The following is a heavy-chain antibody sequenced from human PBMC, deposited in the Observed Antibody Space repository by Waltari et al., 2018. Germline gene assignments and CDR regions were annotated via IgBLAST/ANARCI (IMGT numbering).Heavy chain of an antibody. D-gene: IGHD6-13*01. J-gene: IGHJ4*02. CDR3: ARDLGTAAGNLGY. CDR1: GFTFSSYG. CDR2: IWYDGSNK. V-gene: IGHV3-33*01. Sequence: SGGGVVQPGRSLRLSCAASGFTFSSYGMHWVRQAPGKGLEWVAVIWYDGSNKYYADSVKGRFTISRDNSKNTLYLQMNSLRAEDTAVYYCARDLGTAAGNLGYWGQGTLVTVSS.